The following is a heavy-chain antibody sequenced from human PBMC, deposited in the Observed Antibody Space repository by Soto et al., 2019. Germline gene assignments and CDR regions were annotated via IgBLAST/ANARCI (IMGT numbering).Heavy chain of an antibody. D-gene: IGHD3-22*01. J-gene: IGHJ6*02. CDR3: ASSYYDSSPYYYYGMDV. CDR2: IYYTGST. Sequence: PSETLSLTCTVSGGSMISYYWSWIRQPPGRGLEWIGFIYYTGSTNYNPSLKSRVTISVDTSKNQFSLKLSSVTAADTAVYYCASSYYDSSPYYYYGMDVWGRGTTVTVSS. CDR1: GGSMISYY. V-gene: IGHV4-59*12.